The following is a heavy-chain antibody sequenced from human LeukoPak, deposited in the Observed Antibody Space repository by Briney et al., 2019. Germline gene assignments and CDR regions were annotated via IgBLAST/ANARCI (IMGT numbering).Heavy chain of an antibody. V-gene: IGHV3-30*18. Sequence: GGSLRLSCAASGFTFSSYGMHWVRQAPGKGLEWVAVISYDGSNKYYADSVKGRFTISRDNSKNTLYLQMNSLRAEDTAVYYCAKDHHYYYDSSGYYYYYYGMDVWGQGTTVTVSS. CDR3: AKDHHYYYDSSGYYYYYYGMDV. D-gene: IGHD3-22*01. CDR2: ISYDGSNK. J-gene: IGHJ6*02. CDR1: GFTFSSYG.